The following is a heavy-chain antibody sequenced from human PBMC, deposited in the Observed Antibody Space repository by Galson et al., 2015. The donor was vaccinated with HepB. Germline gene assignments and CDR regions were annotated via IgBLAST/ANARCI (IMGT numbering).Heavy chain of an antibody. Sequence: ETLSLTCAVSGGSISNRNWWNWVRQSPGKGLEWIGEIFLSGITNYNPSLRSRVTMSVDTSKNQISLRLTSVTAADTAVYYCATTYPSVPSREAFESWGQGTMVTVSS. V-gene: IGHV4-4*02. CDR3: ATTYPSVPSREAFES. CDR2: IFLSGIT. D-gene: IGHD1-14*01. CDR1: GGSISNRNW. J-gene: IGHJ3*02.